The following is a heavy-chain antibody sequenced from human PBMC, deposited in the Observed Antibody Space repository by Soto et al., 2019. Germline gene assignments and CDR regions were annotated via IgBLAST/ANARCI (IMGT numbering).Heavy chain of an antibody. V-gene: IGHV4-61*01. CDR1: DGSVSSGIYY. D-gene: IGHD1-1*01. CDR3: GRGGDAYNMGRD. CDR2: IHFSGSI. J-gene: IGHJ4*02. Sequence: QVQLQESGPGLVKPSETLSLTCSVSDGSVSSGIYYWSWIRQPPGKGLEWIGYIHFSGSITHNPTLKSRGTMSVDTSKILLALKLSSVAAADTAGYYCGRGGDAYNMGRDWGPGARVTVAS.